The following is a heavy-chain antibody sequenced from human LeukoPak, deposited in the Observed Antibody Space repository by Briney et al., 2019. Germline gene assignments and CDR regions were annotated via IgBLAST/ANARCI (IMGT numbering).Heavy chain of an antibody. J-gene: IGHJ4*02. D-gene: IGHD3-16*01. CDR1: GFTFSSYW. CDR2: INTDGSIT. V-gene: IGHV3-74*01. Sequence: GGSLRLSCAASGFTFSSYWMHWVRQAPGKGLVWVARINTDGSITNYADSVKGRFTISRDNAKNTLYLQMSSLRAEDTAVYYCARDFLHLGGWGQGTLVTVSS. CDR3: ARDFLHLGG.